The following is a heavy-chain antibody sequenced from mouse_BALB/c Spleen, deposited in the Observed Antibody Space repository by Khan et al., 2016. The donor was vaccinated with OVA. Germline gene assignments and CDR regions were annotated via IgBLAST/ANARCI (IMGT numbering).Heavy chain of an antibody. CDR3: ARQPYYHYYIMDY. V-gene: IGHV2-6-1*01. CDR1: GFSLTNYG. CDR2: IWSDGST. D-gene: IGHD2-10*01. Sequence: QVQLKQSGPGLVAPSQSLSITCTISGFSLTNYGVHWVRQPPGKGLEWLVVIWSDGSTTYDSALKSRLTISKDNSKSQVFLEMDSLQTDDTAMYYCARQPYYHYYIMDYRGQGTSVTVSS. J-gene: IGHJ4*01.